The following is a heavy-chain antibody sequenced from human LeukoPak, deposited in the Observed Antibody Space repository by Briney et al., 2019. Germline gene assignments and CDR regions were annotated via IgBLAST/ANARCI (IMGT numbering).Heavy chain of an antibody. CDR2: ITPIFGTP. CDR3: TRSTKVVSRTFDY. D-gene: IGHD4-23*01. Sequence: ASVKVSCKASGGTFSSYAISWVRQAPGHGLELVGAITPIFGTPNYVEKFQGRVTISADESTSTAYMELSSLTSEDTAVYYCTRSTKVVSRTFDYWGQGALVTVSS. CDR1: GGTFSSYA. J-gene: IGHJ4*02. V-gene: IGHV1-69*13.